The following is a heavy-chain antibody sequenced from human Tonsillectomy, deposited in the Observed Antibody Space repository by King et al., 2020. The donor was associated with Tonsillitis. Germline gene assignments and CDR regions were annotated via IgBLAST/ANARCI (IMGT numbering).Heavy chain of an antibody. CDR1: SYSISSGYY. D-gene: IGHD5-12*01. CDR2: IYHSGST. CDR3: ARERSGYDTFDY. V-gene: IGHV4-38-2*02. Sequence: VQLQESGPGLVKPSETLSLTCAVSSYSISSGYYWGWIRQPPGKGLEWIGNIYHSGSTYYKPSLKSRVTISVDTSKNQFSLKLNSVTAADTAVYYCARERSGYDTFDYWGQGTLVTVSS. J-gene: IGHJ4*02.